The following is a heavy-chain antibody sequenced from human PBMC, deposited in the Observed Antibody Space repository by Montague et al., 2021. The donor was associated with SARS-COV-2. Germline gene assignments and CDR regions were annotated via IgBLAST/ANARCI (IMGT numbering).Heavy chain of an antibody. CDR1: GDSIMTTDC. V-gene: IGHV4-4*02. Sequence: SETLSLTCAVSGDSIMTTDCWSWVRQPPGKGLEWIGEIYQGASTNYNPSLKSRVTMSVDRPKNQVSLELYSVTAADTALYYCVGAGGFHNRPPVWGQGALVIVSS. CDR3: VGAGGFHNRPPV. CDR2: IYQGAST. D-gene: IGHD4-23*01. J-gene: IGHJ4*02.